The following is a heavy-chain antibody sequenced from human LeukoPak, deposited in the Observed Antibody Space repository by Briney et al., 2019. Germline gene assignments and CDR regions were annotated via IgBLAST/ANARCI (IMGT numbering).Heavy chain of an antibody. CDR2: MNPNSGNT. D-gene: IGHD4-17*01. J-gene: IGHJ5*02. V-gene: IGHV1-8*01. Sequence: ASVKVSCKASGYTFTSYDINWVRQATGQGLEWMGWMNPNSGNTGYAQKFQGRVTMTRNTSISTAYMELSSLRSEDTAVYYCARGVYSDPTSPDPNSWFDPWGQGTLVTVSS. CDR1: GYTFTSYD. CDR3: ARGVYSDPTSPDPNSWFDP.